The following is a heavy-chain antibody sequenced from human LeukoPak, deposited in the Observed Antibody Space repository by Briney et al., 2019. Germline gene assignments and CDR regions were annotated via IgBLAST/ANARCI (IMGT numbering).Heavy chain of an antibody. CDR1: GYTFTGYY. V-gene: IGHV1-2*02. CDR3: AREPEIYSSSWYVDY. CDR2: INPNSGGT. J-gene: IGHJ4*02. D-gene: IGHD6-13*01. Sequence: ASVKVSCKASGYTFTGYYMHWVRQAPGQGLEWMGWINPNSGGTKYAQKLQGRVTMTTDTSTSTAYMELRSLRSDDTAVYYCAREPEIYSSSWYVDYWGQGTLVTVSS.